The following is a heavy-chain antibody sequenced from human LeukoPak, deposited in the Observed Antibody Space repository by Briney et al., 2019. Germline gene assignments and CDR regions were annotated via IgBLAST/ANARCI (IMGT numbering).Heavy chain of an antibody. D-gene: IGHD6-13*01. Sequence: GGSLRLSCAASGFTFSDYYMSWIRQAPGKGLEWVSYISSSSSYTNYADSVKGRFTIPRDNAKNSLYLQMNSLRAEDTAVYYCARNDGYSSSWYGNGFDPWGQGTLVTVSS. V-gene: IGHV3-11*06. CDR3: ARNDGYSSSWYGNGFDP. CDR1: GFTFSDYY. CDR2: ISSSSSYT. J-gene: IGHJ5*02.